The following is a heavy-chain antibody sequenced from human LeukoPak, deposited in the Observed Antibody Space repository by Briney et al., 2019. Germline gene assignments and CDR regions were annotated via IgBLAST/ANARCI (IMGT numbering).Heavy chain of an antibody. CDR2: INHSGST. D-gene: IGHD6-13*01. V-gene: IGHV4-34*01. J-gene: IGHJ3*02. Sequence: SETLSLTCAVYGGSFSGYYWSWIRQPPGKGLEWIGEINHSGSTNYNPSLKSRVTTSVDTSKNQFSLKLSSVTAADTAVYYCARLSGYSSSWYDDAFDIWGQGTMVTVSS. CDR1: GGSFSGYY. CDR3: ARLSGYSSSWYDDAFDI.